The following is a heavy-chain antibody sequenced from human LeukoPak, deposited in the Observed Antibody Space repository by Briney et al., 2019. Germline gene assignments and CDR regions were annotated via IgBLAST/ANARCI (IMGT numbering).Heavy chain of an antibody. V-gene: IGHV3-74*01. CDR2: IYNDGSTT. Sequence: GGPLRLSCVASGFTFSDYWIHWVREAPGKGMVWVSRIYNDGSTTNYADSVRGRFTVSRDNAKNTVYLQMNSLRAEDTAVYCCASYGSGWFAWGQGTLVTVSS. D-gene: IGHD6-19*01. J-gene: IGHJ5*02. CDR1: GFTFSDYW. CDR3: ASYGSGWFA.